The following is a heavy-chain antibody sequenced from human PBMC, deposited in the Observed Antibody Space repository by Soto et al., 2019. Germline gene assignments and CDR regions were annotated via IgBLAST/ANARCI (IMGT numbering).Heavy chain of an antibody. CDR2: INAGNGNT. CDR1: GYTFSSYA. D-gene: IGHD3-10*01. V-gene: IGHV1-3*05. Sequence: QVQLVQSGAEEKKPGASVKDSCKASGYTFSSYAMHWVRQAPGQRLEWMGWINAGNGNTKYSQKFQGRVTVSRDTSASTAYMELSSLRSEDTAVYYCARGGPPIDYWGQGTLVTVSS. J-gene: IGHJ4*02. CDR3: ARGGPPIDY.